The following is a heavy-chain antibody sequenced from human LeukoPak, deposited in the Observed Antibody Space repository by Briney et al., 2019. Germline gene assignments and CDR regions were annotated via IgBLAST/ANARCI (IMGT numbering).Heavy chain of an antibody. CDR3: ARESVDIVATSFDY. V-gene: IGHV1-2*02. D-gene: IGHD5-12*01. CDR2: INPNSGGT. CDR1: GYTFTGYY. Sequence: ASVKVSCKASGYTFTGYYMHWVRQAPGQGLEWMGWINPNSGGTNYAQKFQGRVTMTRGTSISTAYTELSRLRSDDTAVYYCARESVDIVATSFDYWGQGTLVTVSS. J-gene: IGHJ4*02.